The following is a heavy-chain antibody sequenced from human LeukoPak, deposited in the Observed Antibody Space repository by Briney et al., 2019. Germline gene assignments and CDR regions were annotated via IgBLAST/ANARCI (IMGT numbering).Heavy chain of an antibody. CDR1: GGSISSYY. J-gene: IGHJ5*02. Sequence: MASETLSLTCTVSGGSISSYYWSWVRQPAGKGLEWIGRVYTSGSANYNPSLKSRVTMSVDTSKNQFSLKLSSVTAADTAVYYCAGSSSSGWYQFVYSWFDPWGQGTLVTVSS. CDR2: VYTSGSA. CDR3: AGSSSSGWYQFVYSWFDP. V-gene: IGHV4-4*07. D-gene: IGHD6-19*01.